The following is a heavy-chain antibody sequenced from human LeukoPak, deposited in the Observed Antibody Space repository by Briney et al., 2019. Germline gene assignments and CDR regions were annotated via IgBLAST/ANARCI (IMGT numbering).Heavy chain of an antibody. CDR2: IYYSGST. J-gene: IGHJ4*02. Sequence: PSESLSLTCTVSGGSISSGSYEWVWIRRPPGKGLERIGSIYYSGSTYYNPSRKIRVTISVDTRKHQFSLKLILVTAADTAAYYCARLRPHSSTYDLGYFDYWGQGTLVTVSS. D-gene: IGHD4-11*01. V-gene: IGHV4-39*01. CDR3: ARLRPHSSTYDLGYFDY. CDR1: GGSISSGSYE.